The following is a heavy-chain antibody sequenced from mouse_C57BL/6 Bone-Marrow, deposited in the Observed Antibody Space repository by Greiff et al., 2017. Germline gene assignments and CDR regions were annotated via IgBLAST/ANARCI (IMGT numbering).Heavy chain of an antibody. V-gene: IGHV1-81*01. Sequence: SGAELARPGASLKLSCEASGFTFTSYGISWVKQRTGQGLEWIGEIYPRSGNTYYNEKFRGKATLTADKSSSTAYMELRNLTSEDSAVYFCAREWAYWGQGTLVTVSA. J-gene: IGHJ3*01. CDR2: IYPRSGNT. CDR1: GFTFTSYG. CDR3: AREWAY. D-gene: IGHD1-3*01.